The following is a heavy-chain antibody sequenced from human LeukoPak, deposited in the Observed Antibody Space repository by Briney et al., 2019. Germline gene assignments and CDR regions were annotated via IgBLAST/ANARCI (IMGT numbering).Heavy chain of an antibody. J-gene: IGHJ5*02. CDR1: GGSFSGYY. Sequence: SETLSLTCAVSGGSFSGYYWSWIRQPPGKGLEWIGEINHSGSTNYNPSLKSRVTISVDTSKNQFSLKLSSVTAADTAVYYCARGNVWWFDPWGQGTLVTVSS. D-gene: IGHD2-21*01. CDR2: INHSGST. CDR3: ARGNVWWFDP. V-gene: IGHV4-34*01.